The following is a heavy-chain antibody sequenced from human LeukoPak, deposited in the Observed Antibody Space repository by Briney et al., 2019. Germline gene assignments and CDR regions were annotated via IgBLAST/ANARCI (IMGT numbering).Heavy chain of an antibody. CDR3: AKGGTGYCSSTSCLYYFDY. J-gene: IGHJ4*02. V-gene: IGHV3-23*01. CDR2: ISASGDST. Sequence: GGSLRLSCAASGFTFSSYAMNWVRQAPGKGLEWVSTISASGDSTYYADSVKGRFTISRDNSKNTLYLQMNSLRVEDTAVYYCAKGGTGYCSSTSCLYYFDYWGQGTLVTVSS. CDR1: GFTFSSYA. D-gene: IGHD2-2*01.